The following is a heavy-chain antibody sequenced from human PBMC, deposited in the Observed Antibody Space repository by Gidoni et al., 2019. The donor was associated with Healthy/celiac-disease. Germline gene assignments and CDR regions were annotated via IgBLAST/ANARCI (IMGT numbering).Heavy chain of an antibody. V-gene: IGHV3-48*01. CDR3: ARVRYYDILTGYPTLDAFDI. CDR1: GFTFSSDS. D-gene: IGHD3-9*01. Sequence: EVQLVESGGGLVKPGGSLRLYCAASGFTFSSDSMNWVRQAPGKGLEWVSYISSSSSTIYYADSVKGRFTISRDNAKNSLYLQMNSLRAEDTAVYYCARVRYYDILTGYPTLDAFDIWGQGTMVTVSS. CDR2: ISSSSSTI. J-gene: IGHJ3*02.